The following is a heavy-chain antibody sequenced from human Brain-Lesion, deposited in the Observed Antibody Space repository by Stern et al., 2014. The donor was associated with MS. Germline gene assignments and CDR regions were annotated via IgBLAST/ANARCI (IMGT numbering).Heavy chain of an antibody. V-gene: IGHV4-39*01. D-gene: IGHD3/OR15-3a*01. CDR3: GRAGLDDTFDV. CDR2: IYYSGAT. J-gene: IGHJ3*01. Sequence: VQLVESGPGLVKPSETLSLTCSISGGSVSSNRYYWGWIRQPPGKGLEWIGIIYYSGATFYNPSLKSRVSIPMDTSKNQFSLSVSAVTAADTAVYYCGRAGLDDTFDVWGQGTMVTVSS. CDR1: GGSVSSNRYY.